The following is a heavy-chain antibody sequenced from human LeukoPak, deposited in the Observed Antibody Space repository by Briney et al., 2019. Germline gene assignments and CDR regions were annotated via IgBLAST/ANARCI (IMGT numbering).Heavy chain of an antibody. CDR2: IYYSGST. CDR1: GGSISSSSYF. CDR3: ARQTSPYYDILTGYYPPYYFDY. Sequence: PSETLSLTCTVSGGSISSSSYFWGWIRQPPGKGLEWIGSIYYSGSTYYNPSLKSRVTISVDTSKNQFSLKLSSVTAADTAVYYCARQTSPYYDILTGYYPPYYFDYWGQGTLVTVSS. V-gene: IGHV4-39*01. D-gene: IGHD3-9*01. J-gene: IGHJ4*02.